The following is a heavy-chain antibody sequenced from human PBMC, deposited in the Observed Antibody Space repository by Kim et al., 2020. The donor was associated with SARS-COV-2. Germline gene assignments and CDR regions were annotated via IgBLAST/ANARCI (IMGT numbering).Heavy chain of an antibody. CDR3: ANFESSSWYDNWFDP. D-gene: IGHD6-13*01. J-gene: IGHJ5*02. V-gene: IGHV3-23*01. Sequence: DSVKGRFTISRDNSKNTLYLQMNSLRAEDTAVYYCANFESSSWYDNWFDPWGQGTLVTVSS.